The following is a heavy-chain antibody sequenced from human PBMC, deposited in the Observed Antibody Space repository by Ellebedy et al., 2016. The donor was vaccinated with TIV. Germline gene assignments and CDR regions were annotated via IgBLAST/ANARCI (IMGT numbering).Heavy chain of an antibody. Sequence: GGSLRLSXTASLFTFSNYAMTWVRQAPGKGLEWVSSISSSGGSTYYADSVKGRFTISRDNSKNTVYLQMDSLRAEDTAVYYCARDPFAVRGDNFARLDYWGQGTLVTVSS. CDR2: ISSSGGST. J-gene: IGHJ4*02. D-gene: IGHD3-10*01. CDR3: ARDPFAVRGDNFARLDY. V-gene: IGHV3-23*01. CDR1: LFTFSNYA.